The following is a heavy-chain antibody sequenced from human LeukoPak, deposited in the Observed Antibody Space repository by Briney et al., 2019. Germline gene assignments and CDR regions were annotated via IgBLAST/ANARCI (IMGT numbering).Heavy chain of an antibody. V-gene: IGHV4-31*03. CDR1: GGSISSGGYY. Sequence: SETLSLTCTVPGGSISSGGYYWSWIRQHPGKGLEWIGYIYYSGSTYYNPSLNSRVSISVDTSKNQFSLNLSSVTAADTAVYYCARVWGAGSFDYWGQGTLVSVSS. CDR3: ARVWGAGSFDY. J-gene: IGHJ4*02. CDR2: IYYSGST. D-gene: IGHD1-26*01.